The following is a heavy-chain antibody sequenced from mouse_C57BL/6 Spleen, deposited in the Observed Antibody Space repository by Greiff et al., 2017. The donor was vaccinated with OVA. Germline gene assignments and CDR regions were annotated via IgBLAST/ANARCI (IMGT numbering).Heavy chain of an antibody. D-gene: IGHD1-1*01. CDR1: GYTFTDYY. CDR3: ARGVALRYAMDY. V-gene: IGHV1-75*01. J-gene: IGHJ4*01. Sequence: QVHVKQSGPELVKPGASVKISCKASGYTFTDYYINWVKQRPGQGLEWIGWIFPGSGSTYYNEKFKGKATLTVDKSSSTAYMLLSSLTSEDSAVYFCARGVALRYAMDYWGQGTSVTVSS. CDR2: IFPGSGST.